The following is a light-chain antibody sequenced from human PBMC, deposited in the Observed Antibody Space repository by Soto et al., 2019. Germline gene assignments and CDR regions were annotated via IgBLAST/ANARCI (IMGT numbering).Light chain of an antibody. CDR1: SSDVGSYNL. CDR3: CSYAGSSNPSV. CDR2: EGS. J-gene: IGLJ1*01. Sequence: QSVLPQPASVSGSPGQSITISCTGTSSDVGSYNLVSWYQQHPGKAPKLMIYEGSQRPSGVSNRFSGSKSGNSASLTISGLQAEDEADYYCCSYAGSSNPSVFGTGTKLTVL. V-gene: IGLV2-23*01.